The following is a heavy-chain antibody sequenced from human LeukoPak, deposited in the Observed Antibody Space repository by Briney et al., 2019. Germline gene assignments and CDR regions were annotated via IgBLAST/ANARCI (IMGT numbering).Heavy chain of an antibody. CDR1: GFTFGDYA. Sequence: PGGSLRLSCTASGFTFGDYAMSWFRQAPGKGLEWVGFIRSKAYGGTTEYAASVKGRFTISRDDSKSIAYLQMNSLKTEDTAVYYCTRPIYVYTAMVTGYWGQGTLVTVST. V-gene: IGHV3-49*03. CDR3: TRPIYVYTAMVTGY. D-gene: IGHD5-18*01. J-gene: IGHJ4*02. CDR2: IRSKAYGGTT.